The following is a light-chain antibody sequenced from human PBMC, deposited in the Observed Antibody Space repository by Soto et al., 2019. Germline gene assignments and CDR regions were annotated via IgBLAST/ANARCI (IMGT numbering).Light chain of an antibody. Sequence: DIQMTQSPSSLSASVGDRVTISCQASQDINNYLNWFQQKPGKAPKLLIYDVLNLETGVPSRFSGSGSGAYFTLTICRLQPDDIATYYCQQYDKLPITFGPGTRLEIK. J-gene: IGKJ5*01. CDR2: DVL. V-gene: IGKV1-33*01. CDR3: QQYDKLPIT. CDR1: QDINNY.